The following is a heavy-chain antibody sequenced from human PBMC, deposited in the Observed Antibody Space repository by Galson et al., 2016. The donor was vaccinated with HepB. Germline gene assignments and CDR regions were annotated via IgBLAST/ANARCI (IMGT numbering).Heavy chain of an antibody. J-gene: IGHJ5*02. CDR3: ATYGQSQWFDP. Sequence: SLRLSCAASGFTFSDFYMSWLRQPPGKGLEWISYISALSTSTYYADSVKGRFTISRDNAKNALYLHMSALRADDTAVYYCATYGQSQWFDPWGQGTLVTVSS. V-gene: IGHV3-11*06. CDR2: ISALSTST. CDR1: GFTFSDFY. D-gene: IGHD2-21*01.